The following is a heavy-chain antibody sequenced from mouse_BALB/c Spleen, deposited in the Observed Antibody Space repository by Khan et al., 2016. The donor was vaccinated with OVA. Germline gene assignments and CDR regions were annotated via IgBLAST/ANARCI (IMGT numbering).Heavy chain of an antibody. CDR1: GFTFSTYG. V-gene: IGHV5-6*01. CDR3: ARIAYYYDSEGFAY. CDR2: FSTGGGYT. Sequence: EVELVESGGDLVKPGGSLKLSCAASGFTFSTYGMSWVRQTPDKRLEWVATFSTGGGYTYYPDSVKGRFTISRDTAKNTLYLQMSSLKSEDTASLYCARIAYYYDSEGFAYWGQGTLVTVSA. J-gene: IGHJ3*01. D-gene: IGHD1-1*01.